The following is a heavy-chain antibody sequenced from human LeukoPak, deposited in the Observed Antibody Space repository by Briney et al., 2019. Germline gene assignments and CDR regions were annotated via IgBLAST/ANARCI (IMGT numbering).Heavy chain of an antibody. V-gene: IGHV3-72*01. D-gene: IGHD4-23*01. J-gene: IGHJ4*02. CDR3: ARGGPYGGNSAFDY. CDR2: SRNKADSYTT. Sequence: GGSLRLSCSASGFTFSIFWMSWVRQAPGKGLEWVGRSRNKADSYTTEYAASVKGRFTISRDDSKNSLFLQMNSLKTEDTAVYYCARGGPYGGNSAFDYWGQGTLVTVSS. CDR1: GFTFSIFW.